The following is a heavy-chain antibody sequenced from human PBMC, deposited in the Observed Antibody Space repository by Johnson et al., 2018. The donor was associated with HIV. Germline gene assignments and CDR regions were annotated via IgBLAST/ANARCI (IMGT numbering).Heavy chain of an antibody. CDR2: ISYDGSNK. J-gene: IGHJ3*02. D-gene: IGHD1-26*01. Sequence: QVQLVESGGGLIQPGGSLRLSCAASGFTISSYGMHWVRQAPGKGLEWVAVISYDGSNKYYADSVKGRFTISRDNAKNSLYLQMNSLRAEDTALYNCARDGPRGSYGAFDIWGQGTMVTVSS. CDR1: GFTISSYG. CDR3: ARDGPRGSYGAFDI. V-gene: IGHV3-30*03.